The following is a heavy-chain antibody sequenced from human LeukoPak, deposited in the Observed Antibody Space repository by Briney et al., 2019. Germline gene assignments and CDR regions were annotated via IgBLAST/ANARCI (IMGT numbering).Heavy chain of an antibody. CDR3: VKSYYDILTGYSPLGGYFDY. J-gene: IGHJ4*02. V-gene: IGHV3-64D*06. CDR2: ISSNGGSP. Sequence: GGSLRLSCSASGFTLSSYAMHWVGPAPGKGVECVAAISSNGGSPYYEDSVKGRFTISRDNSKNTLYLQMSSLRAEDTAVYYCVKSYYDILTGYSPLGGYFDYWGQGTLVTVSS. CDR1: GFTLSSYA. D-gene: IGHD3-9*01.